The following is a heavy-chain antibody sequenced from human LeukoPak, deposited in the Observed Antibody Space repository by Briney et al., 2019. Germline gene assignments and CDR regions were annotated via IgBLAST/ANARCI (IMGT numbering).Heavy chain of an antibody. CDR3: ATLARYDYVWGSYHNYYFDY. CDR1: GGSISSSSYY. D-gene: IGHD3-16*02. J-gene: IGHJ4*02. CDR2: IYYSGST. Sequence: PETLSLTCTVSGGSISSSSYYWGWIRQPPGKGLEWIGSIYYSGSTYYNPSLKSRVTISVDTSKNQFSLKLSSVTAADTAVYYCATLARYDYVWGSYHNYYFDYWGQGTLVTVSS. V-gene: IGHV4-39*01.